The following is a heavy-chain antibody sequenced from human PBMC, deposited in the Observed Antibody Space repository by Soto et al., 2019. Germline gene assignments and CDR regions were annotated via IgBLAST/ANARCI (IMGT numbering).Heavy chain of an antibody. V-gene: IGHV3-11*01. J-gene: IGHJ5*02. CDR3: ARGRVVAANFNWFDP. D-gene: IGHD2-15*01. Sequence: PVGSLSRSCAASGFAFSYYYMSLIRKAPGKGLEWVSYISSSGSTIYYADSVKGRFTISRDNAKNSLYLQMNSLRAEDTAVYYCARGRVVAANFNWFDPWGQGTLVTGSS. CDR1: GFAFSYYY. CDR2: ISSSGSTI.